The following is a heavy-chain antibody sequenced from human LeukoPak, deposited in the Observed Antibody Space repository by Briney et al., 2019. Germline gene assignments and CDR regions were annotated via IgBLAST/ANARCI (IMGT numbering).Heavy chain of an antibody. CDR1: GFIFRSSW. CDR2: TTGDGSIT. Sequence: HAGRSLRLSCAASGFIFRSSWMHWVRQAPGKGLVWVSRTTGDGSITTYADSVKGRFTISRDNAKNTLYLQMNSLRAEDTAVYYCARAPLHDEGYWGQGTLVTVSS. J-gene: IGHJ4*02. D-gene: IGHD1-1*01. CDR3: ARAPLHDEGY. V-gene: IGHV3-74*01.